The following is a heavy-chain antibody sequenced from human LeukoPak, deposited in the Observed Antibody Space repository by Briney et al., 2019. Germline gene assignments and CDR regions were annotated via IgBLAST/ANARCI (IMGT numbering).Heavy chain of an antibody. Sequence: ASVKVSCKASGYTFTSYYMHWVRQAPGQGLEWMGWINPNSGGTNYAQKFQGWVTMTRDTSISTAYMELSRLRSDDTAVYYCARVDSSTSPYGMDVWGQGTTVTVSS. J-gene: IGHJ6*02. CDR3: ARVDSSTSPYGMDV. CDR2: INPNSGGT. V-gene: IGHV1-2*04. D-gene: IGHD2-2*01. CDR1: GYTFTSYY.